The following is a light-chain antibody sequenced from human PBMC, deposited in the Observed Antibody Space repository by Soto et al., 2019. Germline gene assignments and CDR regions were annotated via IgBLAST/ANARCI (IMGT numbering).Light chain of an antibody. V-gene: IGKV3-20*01. CDR3: LQYGSSPRT. Sequence: EIVLTQSPGTLSLSPGERATLSCRASQSVSNNYLTWYQQKPGQAPRLLIYGASSRATGIPDRFSGYGSGTDFTLTISRLDPEDFAVYYSLQYGSSPRTFGQGTKVEIK. J-gene: IGKJ1*01. CDR1: QSVSNNY. CDR2: GAS.